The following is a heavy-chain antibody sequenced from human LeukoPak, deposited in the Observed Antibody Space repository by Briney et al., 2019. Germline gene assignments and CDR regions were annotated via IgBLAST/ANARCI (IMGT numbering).Heavy chain of an antibody. D-gene: IGHD6-13*01. Sequence: GSLRLSCSASGFTFSTYGLNWVRQPPGKGLEWIGAINHSSSTSYNPSLKSGVTISVDTSKNQSSLQLTTVTAADTAAYYCACLSKSAGTTTMSVGFRYYYMDVWGKGTTVTVSS. V-gene: IGHV4-34*08. CDR3: ACLSKSAGTTTMSVGFRYYYMDV. CDR2: INHSSST. CDR1: GFTFSTYG. J-gene: IGHJ6*03.